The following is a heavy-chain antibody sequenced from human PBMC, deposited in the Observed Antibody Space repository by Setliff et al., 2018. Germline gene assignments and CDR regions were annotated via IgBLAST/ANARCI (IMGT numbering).Heavy chain of an antibody. Sequence: PGGSLRLSCAASGFTFSSYAMHWVRQAPGKGLEWVAVISYDGSNKYYADSVKGRFTISRDNSKNTLYLQMNSLRAEDTAVYYCARDRAPRSSGEDFYFFYYMDVWGKGTTVTVSS. J-gene: IGHJ6*03. CDR1: GFTFSSYA. D-gene: IGHD6-6*01. CDR2: ISYDGSNK. V-gene: IGHV3-30*04. CDR3: ARDRAPRSSGEDFYFFYYMDV.